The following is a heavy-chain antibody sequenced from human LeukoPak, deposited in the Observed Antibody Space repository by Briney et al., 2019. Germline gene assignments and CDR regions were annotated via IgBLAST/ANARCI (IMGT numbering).Heavy chain of an antibody. CDR3: AAAPQTHRYLGY. CDR2: IYSDNT. V-gene: IGHV3-53*01. D-gene: IGHD3-16*02. Sequence: PGGSLRLSCTVSGFTVSSNSMSWVRQAPGKGLEWVSFIYSDNTHYSDSVKGRFTISRDNAKNSLYLRMNSLRSEDTAVYYCAAAPQTHRYLGYWGQGTLVTVSS. J-gene: IGHJ4*02. CDR1: GFTVSSNS.